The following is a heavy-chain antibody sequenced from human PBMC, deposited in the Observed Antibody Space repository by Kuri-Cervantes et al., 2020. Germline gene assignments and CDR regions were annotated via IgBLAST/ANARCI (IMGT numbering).Heavy chain of an antibody. D-gene: IGHD1/OR15-1a*01. CDR3: ATKEI. V-gene: IGHV3-33*01. Sequence: GGSLRLSCAASGFTFSSYGMHWVRQAPGKGLEWVAVIWYDGSNKYYADSVKGRFTISRDNSKSALYLQMNSLRADDTGIYYCATKEIWGQGTAVTVSS. J-gene: IGHJ6*02. CDR1: GFTFSSYG. CDR2: IWYDGSNK.